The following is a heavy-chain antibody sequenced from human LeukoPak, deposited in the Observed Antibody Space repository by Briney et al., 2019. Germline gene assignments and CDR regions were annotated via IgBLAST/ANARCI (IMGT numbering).Heavy chain of an antibody. D-gene: IGHD3-10*01. J-gene: IGHJ6*04. V-gene: IGHV3-64D*06. CDR2: ISNNGGTT. CDR3: VRSSGSMDV. CDR1: VFIFSSYA. Sequence: RGSLRLSCSASVFIFSSYAMYWVRQAPGKGLEYVSAISNNGGTTYYADSVKGRFTISRDNSKNTLYLQMSSLRPEDTAVYYCVRSSGSMDVWGEGTTVTVSS.